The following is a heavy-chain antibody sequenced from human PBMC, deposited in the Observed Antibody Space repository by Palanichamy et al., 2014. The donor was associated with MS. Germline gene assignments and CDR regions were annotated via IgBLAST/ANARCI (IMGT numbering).Heavy chain of an antibody. V-gene: IGHV3-23*01. Sequence: EVQLLESGGGLVHPGGSLRLSCAASGFTFSSYAMSWVRQAPGKGLEWVSAISGSGRSTNYADFVKGRFTFSRDNSKNTMFLQMNSLRAEDTAMYYCASHLDHIVASRYYFDYWAQGTLVTVSS. J-gene: IGHJ4*02. D-gene: IGHD5-12*01. CDR3: ASHLDHIVASRYYFDY. CDR1: GFTFSSYA. CDR2: ISGSGRST.